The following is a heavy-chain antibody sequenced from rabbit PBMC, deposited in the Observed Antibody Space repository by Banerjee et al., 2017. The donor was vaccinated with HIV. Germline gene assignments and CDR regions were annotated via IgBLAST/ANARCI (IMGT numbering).Heavy chain of an antibody. CDR2: IYAGSSGST. CDR1: GFSFSSGYD. Sequence: QEQLVESGGGLVQPGGSLKLSCKASGFSFSSGYDTCWVRQAPGKGLEWIGCIYAGSSGSTYYASWAKGRFTISKTSSTTVTLQMTSLTAADTATYFCARSYAGIATYAYAPYYGMDLWGPGTLVTVS. CDR3: ARSYAGIATYAYAPYYGMDL. V-gene: IGHV1S45*01. J-gene: IGHJ6*01. D-gene: IGHD4-2*01.